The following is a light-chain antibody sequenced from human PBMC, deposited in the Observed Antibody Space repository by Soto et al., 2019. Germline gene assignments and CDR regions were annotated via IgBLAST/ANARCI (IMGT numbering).Light chain of an antibody. CDR3: QQYNRWT. CDR1: QTISSW. Sequence: DIQMTQTPSTLSGSVGDRVTITCRASQTISSWLAWYQQKPGKAPKLLIYKASSLESGVPSRFSGSGSGTEFTLTISSLQPDDFATYYCQQYNRWTFGQGTKVAIK. CDR2: KAS. V-gene: IGKV1-5*03. J-gene: IGKJ1*01.